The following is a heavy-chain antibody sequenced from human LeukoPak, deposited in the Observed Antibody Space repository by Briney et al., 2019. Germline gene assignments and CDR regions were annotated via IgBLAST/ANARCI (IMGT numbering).Heavy chain of an antibody. CDR3: ARGGSYLSAFDI. V-gene: IGHV3-53*01. Sequence: PGGNLRFSGTGSGFTVSSDSMSWVRQAPGKGLKWVSFLYSGGSTHYSDSMKGRFTISRDNSKNTLYLQINSLRAEDTAVYYCARGGSYLSAFDIWGQGTMVTVSS. D-gene: IGHD1-26*01. J-gene: IGHJ3*02. CDR2: LYSGGST. CDR1: GFTVSSDS.